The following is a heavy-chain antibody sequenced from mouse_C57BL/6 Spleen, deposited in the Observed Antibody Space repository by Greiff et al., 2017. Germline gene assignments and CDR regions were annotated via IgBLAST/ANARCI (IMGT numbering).Heavy chain of an antibody. V-gene: IGHV1-69*01. CDR3: ARSGDYDVRFAY. CDR1: GYTFTSYW. CDR2: IDPSDSYT. J-gene: IGHJ3*01. D-gene: IGHD2-4*01. Sequence: QVQLQQPGAELVMPGASVKLSCKASGYTFTSYWMHWVKQRPGQGLEWIGEIDPSDSYTNYNQKFKGKSTLTVDKSSSTAYMQLSSLTSEDSAVYYCARSGDYDVRFAYWGQGTLVTVSA.